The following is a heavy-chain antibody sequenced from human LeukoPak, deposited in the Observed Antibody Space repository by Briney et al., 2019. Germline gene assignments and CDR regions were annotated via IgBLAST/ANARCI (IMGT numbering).Heavy chain of an antibody. V-gene: IGHV3-23*01. CDR2: ISGSGGST. CDR3: AKDLFDDLAYYFDY. CDR1: GFTFSSYA. D-gene: IGHD3-3*01. Sequence: PGGSLRLSCAASGFTFSSYAMSWVRQAPGKGLEWVSAISGSGGSTYYADSVKGRFTISRDSSKNTLYLQMNSLRAEDTAVYYCAKDLFDDLAYYFDYWGQGTLVTVSS. J-gene: IGHJ4*02.